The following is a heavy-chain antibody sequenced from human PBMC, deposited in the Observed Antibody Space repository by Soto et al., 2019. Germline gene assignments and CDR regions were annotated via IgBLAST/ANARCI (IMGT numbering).Heavy chain of an antibody. V-gene: IGHV2-5*02. J-gene: IGHJ5*02. Sequence: QITLKESGPTLVKPTQTLTLTCTFSGFSFSTSGVSVGWIRQPPGKALEWLALIYWDDDKRYRPSLKSRLTITKDTSKMQVVLTMTNMDPVDTATYYCAHSLAYGDANIWFDPWGQGTLVTVSS. D-gene: IGHD4-17*01. CDR2: IYWDDDK. CDR3: AHSLAYGDANIWFDP. CDR1: GFSFSTSGVS.